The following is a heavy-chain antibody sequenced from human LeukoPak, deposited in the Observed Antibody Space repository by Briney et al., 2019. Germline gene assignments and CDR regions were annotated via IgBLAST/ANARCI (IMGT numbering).Heavy chain of an antibody. D-gene: IGHD6-6*01. CDR2: IYTSGST. CDR1: GGSISSYY. V-gene: IGHV4-4*07. CDR3: ARGNPIAARLNWFDP. J-gene: IGHJ5*02. Sequence: SETLSLTCTVSGGSISSYYWSWIRQPAGKGLEWIGRIYTSGSTNYNPSLKSRVTMSVDTSKNQFSLKLSSVTAADTAVYYCARGNPIAARLNWFDPWGQGTLVTVSS.